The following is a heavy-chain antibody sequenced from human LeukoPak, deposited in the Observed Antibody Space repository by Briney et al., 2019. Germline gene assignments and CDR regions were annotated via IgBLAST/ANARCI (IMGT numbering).Heavy chain of an antibody. V-gene: IGHV4-38-2*02. CDR2: IYHSGST. Sequence: SETLSLTCTVSGYSISSGYYWGWIRQPPGKGLEWIGSIYHSGSTYYNPSLKSRVTISVDTSKNQFSLKLSSVTAADTAVYYCATRDYVWGSYVGGYFDYWGQGTLVTVSS. CDR1: GYSISSGYY. J-gene: IGHJ4*02. D-gene: IGHD3-16*01. CDR3: ATRDYVWGSYVGGYFDY.